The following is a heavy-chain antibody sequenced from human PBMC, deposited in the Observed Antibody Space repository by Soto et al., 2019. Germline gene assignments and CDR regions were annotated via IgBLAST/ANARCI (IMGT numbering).Heavy chain of an antibody. CDR3: AREYCSSTSCHGQYGVVDY. J-gene: IGHJ4*02. D-gene: IGHD2-2*01. CDR1: GFTFSSYA. Sequence: QVQLVESGGGVVQPGRSLRLSCAASGFTFSSYAMHWVRQAPGKGLEWVAVISYDGSNKYYADSVKGRFTISRDNSKNTLYLQMNSLRAEDTAVYYCAREYCSSTSCHGQYGVVDYWGQGTLVTVSS. CDR2: ISYDGSNK. V-gene: IGHV3-30-3*01.